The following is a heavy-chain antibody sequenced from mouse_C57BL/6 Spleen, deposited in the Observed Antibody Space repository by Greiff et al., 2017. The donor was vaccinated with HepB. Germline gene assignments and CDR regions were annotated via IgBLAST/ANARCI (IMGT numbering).Heavy chain of an antibody. J-gene: IGHJ4*01. Sequence: QVQLKESGAELVKPGASVKISCKASGYAFSSYWMNWVKQRPGKGLEWIGQIYPGDGDTNYNGKFKGKATLTADKSSSTAYMQLSSLTSEDSAVYFCARRGGTYYAMDYWGQGTSVTVSS. CDR3: ARRGGTYYAMDY. V-gene: IGHV1-80*01. CDR2: IYPGDGDT. D-gene: IGHD4-1*01. CDR1: GYAFSSYW.